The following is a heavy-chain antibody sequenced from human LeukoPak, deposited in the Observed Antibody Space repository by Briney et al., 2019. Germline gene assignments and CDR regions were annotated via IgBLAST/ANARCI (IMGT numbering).Heavy chain of an antibody. J-gene: IGHJ4*02. V-gene: IGHV3-7*01. CDR1: GFTFSSYW. D-gene: IGHD6-19*01. CDR3: AREGYSSGKIDY. Sequence: GGSLRLSCAASGFTFSSYWMSWVRQAPGKGLEWVANIKQDGSEKYYVDSAKGRFTISRDNAKKSVYLQMNSLRAEDTAVYYCAREGYSSGKIDYWGQGTLVTVSS. CDR2: IKQDGSEK.